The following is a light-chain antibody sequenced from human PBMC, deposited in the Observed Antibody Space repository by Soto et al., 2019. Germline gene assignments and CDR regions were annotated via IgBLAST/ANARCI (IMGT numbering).Light chain of an antibody. CDR2: AAS. J-gene: IGKJ5*01. CDR1: ETISTF. V-gene: IGKV1-39*01. CDR3: QQSYSLSPIT. Sequence: DLQMTQSPSSLSASVGDRVTLTCRASETISTFLNWYQHKPGRAPKLLIYAASRLQSGVPSRFSGSGSGTDFTLTINDLQPEDFASYYCQQSYSLSPITFGQGTRLEI.